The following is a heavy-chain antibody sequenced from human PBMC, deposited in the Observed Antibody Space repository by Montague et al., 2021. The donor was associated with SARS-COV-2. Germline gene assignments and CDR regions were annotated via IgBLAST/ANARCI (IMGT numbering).Heavy chain of an antibody. J-gene: IGHJ4*02. CDR2: INHSGTT. D-gene: IGHD4-23*01. CDR3: ARWDPQTLTLIGLRGKSANDY. CDR1: GGSFSGYY. V-gene: IGHV4-34*01. Sequence: SETLSLTCAVYGGSFSGYYWTWIRQSPGKGLEWIAEINHSGTTNYNFNPSLGSRVTISVDTSKSQFSLKLSSVTAADTGVYYCARWDPQTLTLIGLRGKSANDYWGQGTLVTVSS.